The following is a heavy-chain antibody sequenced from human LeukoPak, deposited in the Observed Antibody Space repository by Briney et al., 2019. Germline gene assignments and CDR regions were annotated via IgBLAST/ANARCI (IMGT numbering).Heavy chain of an antibody. CDR3: ARRYSSSWKQYYYFDY. Sequence: SETLSLTCTVSGGSITSYYWTYIRQPAGKGLEWIGRIHTSGSTNYNPSLKSRVTMSVDTSKNQFSLKLSSVTAADTAVYYCARRYSSSWKQYYYFDYWGQGTLVTVSS. D-gene: IGHD6-13*01. J-gene: IGHJ4*02. V-gene: IGHV4-4*07. CDR2: IHTSGST. CDR1: GGSITSYY.